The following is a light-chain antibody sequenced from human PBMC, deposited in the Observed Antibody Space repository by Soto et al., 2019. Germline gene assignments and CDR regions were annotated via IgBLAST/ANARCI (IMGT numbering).Light chain of an antibody. Sequence: QAVVTQPSSASATPGQRVTISCSGSSSNIGSNTVNWYQQLPGTAPKLLIYSNDQRPSGVPDRFSGSRSVTSASLAISGLQSEDEADYYCTTWDDSLNGLVFGGGTKLTVL. CDR2: SND. V-gene: IGLV1-44*01. CDR3: TTWDDSLNGLV. J-gene: IGLJ2*01. CDR1: SSNIGSNT.